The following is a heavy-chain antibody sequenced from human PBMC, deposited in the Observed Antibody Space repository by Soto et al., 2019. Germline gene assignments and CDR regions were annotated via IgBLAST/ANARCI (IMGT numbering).Heavy chain of an antibody. CDR3: ARGILSSSRTSLIY. D-gene: IGHD2-2*01. J-gene: IGHJ4*02. CDR2: IHYNGNT. CDR1: GDSIRGYY. Sequence: SETLSLTCTVSGDSIRGYYWSWIRQPPGKGLEWIGYIHYNGNTNHNPSLKSRVTISLDTSKNQFSLKLTSVTAADTAIYYCARGILSSSRTSLIYWGQGALVTVSS. V-gene: IGHV4-59*01.